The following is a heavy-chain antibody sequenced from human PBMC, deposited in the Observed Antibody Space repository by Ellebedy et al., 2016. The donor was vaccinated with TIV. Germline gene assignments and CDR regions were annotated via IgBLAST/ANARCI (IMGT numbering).Heavy chain of an antibody. CDR3: VRGASGSSVAGLNS. J-gene: IGHJ4*02. CDR2: ISTTSNYI. Sequence: GESLKISCAASGFTFSSYTINSVRQAPGKGLEWVSSISTTSNYIYYADSVKGRFTISRDNAKNSLYLHLNSLTVEDTAVYYCVRGASGSSVAGLNSWGQGTLVTVSS. V-gene: IGHV3-21*01. D-gene: IGHD6-19*01. CDR1: GFTFSSYT.